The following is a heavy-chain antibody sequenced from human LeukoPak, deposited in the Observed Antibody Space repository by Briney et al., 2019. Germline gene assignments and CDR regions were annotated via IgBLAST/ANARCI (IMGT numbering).Heavy chain of an antibody. V-gene: IGHV4-59*01. CDR1: GDSIINYY. Sequence: PSETLSLTCTVSGDSIINYYCSWIRQTPGNGLEWIGFIYYTGSTSYNPSLKSRVTMSVDRSKNLFSLNLSSVTAADTAVYYCARRASSYYFDNWSQGTLVTVSS. CDR2: IYYTGST. CDR3: ARRASSYYFDN. J-gene: IGHJ4*02. D-gene: IGHD3-16*02.